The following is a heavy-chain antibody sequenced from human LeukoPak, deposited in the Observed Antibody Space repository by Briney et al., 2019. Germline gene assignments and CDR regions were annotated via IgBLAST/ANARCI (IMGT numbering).Heavy chain of an antibody. V-gene: IGHV4-59*01. CDR1: GDSIINYY. Sequence: PSETLSLTCTVSGDSIINYYCSWIRQTPGNGLEWIGFIYYTGSTSYNPSLKSRVTMSVDRSKNLFSLNLSSVTAADTAVYYCARRASSYYFDNWSQGTLVTVSS. CDR2: IYYTGST. CDR3: ARRASSYYFDN. J-gene: IGHJ4*02. D-gene: IGHD3-16*02.